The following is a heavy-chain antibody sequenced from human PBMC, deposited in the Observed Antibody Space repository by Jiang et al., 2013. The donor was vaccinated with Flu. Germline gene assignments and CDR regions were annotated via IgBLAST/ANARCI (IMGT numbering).Heavy chain of an antibody. CDR2: IIPIFGTA. CDR3: ARGTWGSSSWYSGNY. J-gene: IGHJ4*02. D-gene: IGHD6-13*01. CDR1: FSSYA. Sequence: FSSYAISWVRQAPGQGLEWMGGIIPIFGTANYAQKFQGRVTITADESTSTAYMELSSLRSEDTAVYYCARGTWGSSSWYSGNYWGQGTLVTVSS. V-gene: IGHV1-69*01.